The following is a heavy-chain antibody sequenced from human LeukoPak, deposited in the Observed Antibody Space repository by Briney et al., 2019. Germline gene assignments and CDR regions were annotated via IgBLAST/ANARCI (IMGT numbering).Heavy chain of an antibody. V-gene: IGHV4-59*01. J-gene: IGHJ4*02. Sequence: PSETLSPTCTVSGGSISSYYWNWIRQPPGKGLGRIGYIYYSGSTNYNPSLKSRVTISVDTSKNQFSLKLSSVTAADTAVYYCARGADSSGYYSIFYSDYWGQGTLVTVSS. CDR2: IYYSGST. CDR1: GGSISSYY. D-gene: IGHD3-22*01. CDR3: ARGADSSGYYSIFYSDY.